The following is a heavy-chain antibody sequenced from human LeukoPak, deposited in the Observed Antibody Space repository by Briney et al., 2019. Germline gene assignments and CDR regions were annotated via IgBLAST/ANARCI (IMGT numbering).Heavy chain of an antibody. J-gene: IGHJ6*03. CDR2: IYYSGST. D-gene: IGHD2-15*01. CDR3: ARCYYYYYYMDV. Sequence: PSETLSLTCTVSGGSISSYYWSWIRQPPAKGLEWIGYIYYSGSTNYNPSLKSRVTISVDTSKNQFSLKLSSVTAADTAVYYCARCYYYYYYMDVWGKGTTVTVSS. V-gene: IGHV4-59*01. CDR1: GGSISSYY.